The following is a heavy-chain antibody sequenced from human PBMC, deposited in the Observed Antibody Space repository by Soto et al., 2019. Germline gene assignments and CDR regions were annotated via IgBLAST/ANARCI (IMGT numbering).Heavy chain of an antibody. CDR1: GGTFSSYA. D-gene: IGHD4-17*01. CDR2: IIPIFGTA. J-gene: IGHJ6*02. Sequence: VKVSCKASGGTFSSYAISWVRQAPGQGLEWMGGIIPIFGTANYAQKFQGRVTITADESTSTAYMELSSLRSEDTAMYYCARHVSHDYGEPAYYYYYGMDVWGQGTTVTVSS. V-gene: IGHV1-69*13. CDR3: ARHVSHDYGEPAYYYYYGMDV.